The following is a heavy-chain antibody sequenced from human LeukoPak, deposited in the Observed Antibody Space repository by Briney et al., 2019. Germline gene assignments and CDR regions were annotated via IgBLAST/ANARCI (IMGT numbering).Heavy chain of an antibody. Sequence: SVKVSCKASGGTFSSYAISWVRQAPGQGLEWMGRIIPILGIANYAQKFQGRVTITADKSTSTAYMELSSLRSEDTAVYYCARSVTGLNFDYWGQGTLVTVSS. CDR3: ARSVTGLNFDY. J-gene: IGHJ4*02. V-gene: IGHV1-69*04. CDR2: IIPILGIA. CDR1: GGTFSSYA. D-gene: IGHD4-23*01.